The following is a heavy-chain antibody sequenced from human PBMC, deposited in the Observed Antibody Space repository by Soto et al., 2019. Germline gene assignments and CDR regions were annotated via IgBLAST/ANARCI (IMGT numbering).Heavy chain of an antibody. Sequence: TSETLSLTCTVSGGSISSYCWSWIRQSPGRGLEWIGYVSYTGSSNYISSLKNRVTISVDTSKNQFSLKLSSVTAADTAVYYCARVRSGIAARPSDYWGQGTLVTVSS. CDR3: ARVRSGIAARPSDY. CDR2: VSYTGSS. CDR1: GGSISSYC. J-gene: IGHJ4*02. V-gene: IGHV4-59*12. D-gene: IGHD6-6*01.